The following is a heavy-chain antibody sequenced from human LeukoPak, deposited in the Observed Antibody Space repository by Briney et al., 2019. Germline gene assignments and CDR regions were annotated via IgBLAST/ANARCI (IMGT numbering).Heavy chain of an antibody. D-gene: IGHD3-10*01. J-gene: IGHJ3*02. V-gene: IGHV4-34*01. CDR3: ARGRLLWFGELPDAFGI. Sequence: SETLSLTCAVYGGSFSGYYWSWIRQPPGKGLEWIGEINHSGSTNYNPSLKSRVTISVDTSKNQFSLKLSSVTAADTAVYYCARGRLLWFGELPDAFGIWGQGTMVTVSS. CDR2: INHSGST. CDR1: GGSFSGYY.